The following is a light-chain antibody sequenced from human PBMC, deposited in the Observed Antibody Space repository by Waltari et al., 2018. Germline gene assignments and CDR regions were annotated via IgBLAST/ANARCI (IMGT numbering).Light chain of an antibody. CDR3: QSYDKTLSAWV. CDR1: TSNTGAGYD. V-gene: IGLV1-40*01. Sequence: QSVLTQPPSVSGAPGQRVPVPCTGSTSNTGAGYDVQWYQQFPGGAPKLVIYANNSRPSGVPDRFSATKSGSSASLAITGLQAEDEADYYCQSYDKTLSAWVFGGGTRLTVL. J-gene: IGLJ3*02. CDR2: ANN.